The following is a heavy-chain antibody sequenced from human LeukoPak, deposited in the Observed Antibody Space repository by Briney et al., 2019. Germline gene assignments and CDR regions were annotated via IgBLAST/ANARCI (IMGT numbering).Heavy chain of an antibody. V-gene: IGHV1-8*03. J-gene: IGHJ4*02. CDR3: ARGHRLTRTIIVGATYFDY. CDR2: MNPNSGNT. CDR1: GYSFTSYD. Sequence: GASVKVSCKASGYSFTSYDINWVRQATGQGLEWMGWMNPNSGNTGYAQKFQGRVTITRNISICRDYMELSSLRSEDTPVYYCARGHRLTRTIIVGATYFDYWGQGTLVTVSS. D-gene: IGHD1-26*01.